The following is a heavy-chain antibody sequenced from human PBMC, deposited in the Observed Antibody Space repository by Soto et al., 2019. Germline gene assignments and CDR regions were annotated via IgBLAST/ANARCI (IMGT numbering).Heavy chain of an antibody. J-gene: IGHJ6*02. CDR3: ARLEYQLPGSSNYCYCGMDV. CDR2: IWYDGSNK. D-gene: IGHD2-2*01. Sequence: GGSLRLSCAASGFTFSSCGMHWVRQAPGKGLEWVADIWYDGSNKYYADSVKGRFTISRDNSKNTQYLQMNSLRAEDTALYYCARLEYQLPGSSNYCYCGMDVWGQGPTGTVSS. V-gene: IGHV3-33*01. CDR1: GFTFSSCG.